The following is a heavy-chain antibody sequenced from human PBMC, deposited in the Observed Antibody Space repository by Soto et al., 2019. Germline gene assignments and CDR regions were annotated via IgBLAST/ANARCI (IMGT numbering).Heavy chain of an antibody. V-gene: IGHV3-66*01. D-gene: IGHD2-21*02. CDR2: IFSGGST. J-gene: IGHJ4*02. CDR3: AIRVTAGN. CDR1: GFTVSSNY. Sequence: EVQLVESGGGLVQPGGSLRLSCVASGFTVSSNYMSWVRQAPGKGLEWVSVIFSGGSTNYADSVKGRFTISRDNSKNTLYLQMNSLRAEDTAVYYCAIRVTAGNWGQGTLVTVSS.